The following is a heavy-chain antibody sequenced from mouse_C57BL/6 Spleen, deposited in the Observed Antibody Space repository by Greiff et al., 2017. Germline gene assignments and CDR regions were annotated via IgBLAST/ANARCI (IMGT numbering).Heavy chain of an antibody. CDR3: ATHYYGSSYWFAY. CDR1: GYAFTNYL. J-gene: IGHJ3*01. V-gene: IGHV1-54*01. CDR2: INPGSGGT. Sequence: QVQLKESGAELVRPGTSVKVSCKASGYAFTNYLIEWVKQRPGQGLEWIGVINPGSGGTNDNEKFKGKATLTAAKSSSTAYMQLSSLTSEDSAVYFCATHYYGSSYWFAYWGQGTLVTVSA. D-gene: IGHD1-1*01.